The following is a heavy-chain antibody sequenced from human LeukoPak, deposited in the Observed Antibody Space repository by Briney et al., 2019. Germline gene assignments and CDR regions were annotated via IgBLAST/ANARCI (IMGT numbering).Heavy chain of an antibody. D-gene: IGHD4-17*01. CDR3: ARGHYGDYRGDY. J-gene: IGHJ4*02. V-gene: IGHV3-23*01. CDR1: GFTFSSYA. Sequence: PGGSLRLSCAASGFTFSSYAMSWVRQAPGKGLEWVSAISGSGGSTYYADSVKGRFTISRDNSKNTLYLQMNSLSADDTAVYYCARGHYGDYRGDYWGQGTLVTVSS. CDR2: ISGSGGST.